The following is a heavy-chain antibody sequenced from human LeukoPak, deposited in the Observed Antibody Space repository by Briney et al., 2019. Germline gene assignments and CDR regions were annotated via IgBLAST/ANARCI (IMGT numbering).Heavy chain of an antibody. J-gene: IGHJ4*02. V-gene: IGHV5-51*01. CDR2: IYPGDSDT. CDR3: ARRGYGGSSSWYDGPNFGFDY. CDR1: GYSFTSYW. Sequence: GESLKIACKGSGYSFTSYWIGWVRQMPGKGLERMGIIYPGDSDTRYSPSFQGQVTISADKSISTAYLQWSSLKASDTAMYYCARRGYGGSSSWYDGPNFGFDYWGQGTLVTVSS. D-gene: IGHD6-13*01.